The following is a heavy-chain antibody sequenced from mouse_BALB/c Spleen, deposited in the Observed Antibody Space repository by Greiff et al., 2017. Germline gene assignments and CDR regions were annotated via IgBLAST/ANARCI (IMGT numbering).Heavy chain of an antibody. Sequence: VQLQQSGPELVKPGASVKISCKASGYSFTGYYMHWVKQSHVKSLEWIGRINPYNGATSYNQNFKDKASLTVDKSSSTAYMELHSLTSEDSAVYYCAREAITTVVAFYAMDYWGQGTSVTVSS. CDR1: GYSFTGYY. D-gene: IGHD1-1*01. CDR3: AREAITTVVAFYAMDY. J-gene: IGHJ4*01. CDR2: INPYNGAT. V-gene: IGHV1-31*01.